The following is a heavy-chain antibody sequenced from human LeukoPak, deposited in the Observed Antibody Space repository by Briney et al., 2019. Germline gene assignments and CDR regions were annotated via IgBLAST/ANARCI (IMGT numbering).Heavy chain of an antibody. Sequence: ASVKVSCKASGYTFTGYYMHWVRQAPGQGLEWMGWINPNSGGTNYAQKFQGRVTMTRDTSISTAYMELSRLRSDDTAVYYCAGDPYCSGGSCYLNYYYYYGMDVWGQGTTVTVSS. CDR3: AGDPYCSGGSCYLNYYYYYGMDV. CDR1: GYTFTGYY. D-gene: IGHD2-15*01. CDR2: INPNSGGT. J-gene: IGHJ6*02. V-gene: IGHV1-2*02.